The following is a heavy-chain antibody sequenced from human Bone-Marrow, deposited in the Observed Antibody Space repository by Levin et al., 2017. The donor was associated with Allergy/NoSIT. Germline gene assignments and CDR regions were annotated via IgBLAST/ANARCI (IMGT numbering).Heavy chain of an antibody. CDR3: ATVARDSSGWNWGDAFDV. CDR2: FDPENGET. J-gene: IGHJ3*01. Sequence: EASVKVSCKVSGYRLTAFSMNWVRQAPGKGLEWMGAFDPENGETIYAQKFQGRVTVTEDTSSDTAYMELRSLRSDDTAVYYCATVARDSSGWNWGDAFDVWGQGTMVSVSS. D-gene: IGHD6-19*01. CDR1: GYRLTAFS. V-gene: IGHV1-24*01.